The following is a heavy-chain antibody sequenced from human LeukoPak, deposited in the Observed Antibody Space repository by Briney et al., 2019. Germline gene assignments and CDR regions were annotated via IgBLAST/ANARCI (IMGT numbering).Heavy chain of an antibody. CDR2: ISSGGSTI. V-gene: IGHV3-48*03. J-gene: IGHJ6*03. CDR3: ARPQGYYYYMDV. CDR1: GFTFRSYE. Sequence: GGSLRLSCAASGFTFRSYEMNWVRQAPGKGLEWVSYISSGGSTIYYADSVKGRFTISRDNAKNSLYLQMNSLRVEDTAVYYCARPQGYYYYMDVWGKGTTVTVSS.